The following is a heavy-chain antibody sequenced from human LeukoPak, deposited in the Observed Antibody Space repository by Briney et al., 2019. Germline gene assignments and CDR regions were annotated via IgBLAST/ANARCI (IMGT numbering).Heavy chain of an antibody. CDR3: ARPSSGYDEIDY. CDR2: IYYSGST. Sequence: SETLSLTCTVSGGSISRSSYYWGWIRQPPGTGLEWIGSIYYSGSTYYNPSLKSRVTISVDTSKNQFSLKLISVTAADTAVYYCARPSSGYDEIDYWGQGTLVTVSS. CDR1: GGSISRSSYY. D-gene: IGHD5-12*01. J-gene: IGHJ4*02. V-gene: IGHV4-39*01.